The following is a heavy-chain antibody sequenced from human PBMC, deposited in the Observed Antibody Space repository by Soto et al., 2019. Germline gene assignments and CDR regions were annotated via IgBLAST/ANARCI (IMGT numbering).Heavy chain of an antibody. Sequence: QVQLVQSGAEVKKPGASVKVSCKASGYTFTSYDINWVRQATGQGLEWMGWMNPNSGNTGYAQKFQGRVTMTRSTYISTAYMEMSSLRSEDTAVYYCERGGMKEYCSGGSCYSWNIWGQGTRVTVSS. J-gene: IGHJ3*02. CDR2: MNPNSGNT. D-gene: IGHD2-15*01. V-gene: IGHV1-8*01. CDR1: GYTFTSYD. CDR3: ERGGMKEYCSGGSCYSWNI.